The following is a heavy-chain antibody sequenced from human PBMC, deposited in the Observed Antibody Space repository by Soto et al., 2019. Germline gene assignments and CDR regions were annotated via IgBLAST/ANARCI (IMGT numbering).Heavy chain of an antibody. V-gene: IGHV3-23*01. Sequence: GGSLRLSCAASGFTFSSYAMSWVRQAPGKGLEWVSAISGSGGSTYYADSVKGRFTISRDNSKNTLYPQMNSLRAEDTAVYYCAKRSGFWSGYPDYWGQGTLVTVSS. CDR2: ISGSGGST. D-gene: IGHD3-3*01. J-gene: IGHJ4*02. CDR3: AKRSGFWSGYPDY. CDR1: GFTFSSYA.